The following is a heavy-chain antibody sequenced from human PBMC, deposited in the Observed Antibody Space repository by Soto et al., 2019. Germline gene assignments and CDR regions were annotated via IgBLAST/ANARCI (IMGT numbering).Heavy chain of an antibody. CDR2: MYYSGRT. J-gene: IGHJ3*02. D-gene: IGHD3-22*01. V-gene: IGHV4-61*01. CDR3: ARVEYYDSSGYPKDAFDI. Sequence: QVQLQESGPGLVKPSETLSLTCTVSGGSVSSGSYYWSWIRQPPGKGLEWIGYMYYSGRTNYNPSLTSRGTISVDTAKHQFSLKLSSVTAADTAVYYCARVEYYDSSGYPKDAFDIWGQGTMVTVSS. CDR1: GGSVSSGSYY.